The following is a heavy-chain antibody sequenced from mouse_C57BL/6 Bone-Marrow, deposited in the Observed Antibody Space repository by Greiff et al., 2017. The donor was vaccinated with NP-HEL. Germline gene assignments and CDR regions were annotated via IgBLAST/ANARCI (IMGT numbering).Heavy chain of an antibody. J-gene: IGHJ4*01. D-gene: IGHD2-4*01. CDR3: ARSDYRYYYAMDY. V-gene: IGHV1-26*01. CDR1: GYTFTDYY. Sequence: VQLQQSGPELVKPGASVKISCKASGYTFTDYYMNWVKQSHGKSLEWIGDINPNNGGTSYNQKFKGKATLTVDKSSSTAYMGLRSLTSEDSAGYYCARSDYRYYYAMDYWGQGTSVTVSS. CDR2: INPNNGGT.